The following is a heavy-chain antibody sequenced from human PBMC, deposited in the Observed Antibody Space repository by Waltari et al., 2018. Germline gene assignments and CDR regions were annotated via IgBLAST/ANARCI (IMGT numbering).Heavy chain of an antibody. V-gene: IGHV4-34*01. D-gene: IGHD2-15*01. CDR1: GGSFSGYY. CDR2: INHSGST. CDR3: ASPYCSGGSCYDEAAFDI. Sequence: QVQLQQWGAGLLKPSETLSLTCAVYGGSFSGYYWSWLRQPPGKGLEWIGEINHSGSTNYNPSLKSRVTISVDTSKNQFSLKLSSVTAADTAVYYCASPYCSGGSCYDEAAFDIWGQGTMVTVSS. J-gene: IGHJ3*02.